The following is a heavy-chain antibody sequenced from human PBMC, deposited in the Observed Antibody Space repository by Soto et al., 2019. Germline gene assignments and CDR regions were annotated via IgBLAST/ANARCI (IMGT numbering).Heavy chain of an antibody. V-gene: IGHV2-5*02. CDR2: IYWDDDK. D-gene: IGHD1-7*01. J-gene: IGHJ4*02. Sequence: SGPTLVNPTQTLTLTCTFSGFSLSTGGVGVGWIRQPPGKALEGLVIIYWDDDKRYSPSLRGRLTITKDTSKNQVVLTMTNVDPEDTATYFCAHRRIGVSQWNYGDFDYWGQGILVTVSS. CDR3: AHRRIGVSQWNYGDFDY. CDR1: GFSLSTGGVG.